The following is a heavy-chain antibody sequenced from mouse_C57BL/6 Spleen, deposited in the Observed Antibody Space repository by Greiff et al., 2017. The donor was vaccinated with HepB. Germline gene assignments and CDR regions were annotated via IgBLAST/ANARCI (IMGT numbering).Heavy chain of an antibody. D-gene: IGHD1-1*01. Sequence: QVQLQQSGPELVKPGSSVKISCKASGYAFSSSWMNWVKQRPGKGLEWIGRIYPGDGDTNYNGKFKGKATLTADKSSSTAYMQLSSLTSEDSAVYFCARNYGSSKGFDYWGQGTTLTVSS. CDR1: GYAFSSSW. CDR2: IYPGDGDT. CDR3: ARNYGSSKGFDY. V-gene: IGHV1-82*01. J-gene: IGHJ2*01.